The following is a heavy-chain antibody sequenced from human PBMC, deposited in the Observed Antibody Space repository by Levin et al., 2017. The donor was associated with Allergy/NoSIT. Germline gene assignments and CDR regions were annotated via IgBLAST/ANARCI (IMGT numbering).Heavy chain of an antibody. D-gene: IGHD4-17*01. CDR3: ARDVFLTTVTVYWYFDL. CDR1: GFTFSSYS. J-gene: IGHJ2*01. CDR2: ISSSSDFI. Sequence: GESLKISCAASGFTFSSYSMNWVRQAPGKGLEWVSSISSSSDFIYYADSVKGRFTISRDNAKNSLYLQMNSLRAEDTAVYYCARDVFLTTVTVYWYFDLWGRGTLVTVSS. V-gene: IGHV3-21*01.